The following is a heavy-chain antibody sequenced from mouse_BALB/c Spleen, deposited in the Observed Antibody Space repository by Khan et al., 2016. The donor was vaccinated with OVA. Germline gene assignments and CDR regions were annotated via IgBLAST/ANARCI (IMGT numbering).Heavy chain of an antibody. J-gene: IGHJ1*01. CDR2: IYYSGII. CDR3: ARDEYYDYWYFDV. Sequence: EVQLQESGPGLVKPSQTVSLTCTVTGISITTRNYRWSWIRQFPGNKLEWIGSIYYSGIITNSPSLTNRGTITRDTSKNQFFLEMNSLAAEDTATYYCARDEYYDYWYFDVWGAGTTVTVSS. D-gene: IGHD1-1*01. CDR1: GISITTRNYR. V-gene: IGHV3-5*02.